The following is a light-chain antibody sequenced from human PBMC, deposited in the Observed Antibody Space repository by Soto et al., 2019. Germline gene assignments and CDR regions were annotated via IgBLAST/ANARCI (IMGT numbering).Light chain of an antibody. Sequence: EVVMTQSPATLSVSPGDTATLSCRASQSVSSSLAWYQQKPGQPPRLLIYGASTRATGVPARFSGSGSGTEFTLTISRLQSEDFAVYYCQQYYNWRPRFGQGTQVEIK. V-gene: IGKV3-15*01. CDR3: QQYYNWRPR. J-gene: IGKJ1*01. CDR1: QSVSSS. CDR2: GAS.